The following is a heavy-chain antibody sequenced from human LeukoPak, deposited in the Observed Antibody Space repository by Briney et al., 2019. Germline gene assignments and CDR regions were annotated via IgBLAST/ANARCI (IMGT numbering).Heavy chain of an antibody. J-gene: IGHJ4*02. Sequence: ASVKVSCKASGYTFTSYYMHWVRQAPGQGLEWMGIINPSGGSTSYAQKFQGRVTKTRDTSTSTVYMELSSLRSEDTAVYYCARVSVGYYDFWSGSPKSYYFDYWGQGTLVTVSS. CDR3: ARVSVGYYDFWSGSPKSYYFDY. CDR2: INPSGGST. V-gene: IGHV1-46*01. D-gene: IGHD3-3*01. CDR1: GYTFTSYY.